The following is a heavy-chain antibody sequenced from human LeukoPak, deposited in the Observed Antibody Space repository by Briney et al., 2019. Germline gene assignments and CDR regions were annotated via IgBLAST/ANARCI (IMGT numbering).Heavy chain of an antibody. Sequence: PGGSLRLSCAASGFTFSSYGMLWVRQAPGKGLEWVAVISYDGSNKYYADSVKGRFTISRDNSKNTLYLQMNSLRAEDTAVYYCAKDVPLSDYWGQGTLVTVSS. CDR1: GFTFSSYG. CDR3: AKDVPLSDY. D-gene: IGHD3-9*01. CDR2: ISYDGSNK. J-gene: IGHJ4*02. V-gene: IGHV3-30*18.